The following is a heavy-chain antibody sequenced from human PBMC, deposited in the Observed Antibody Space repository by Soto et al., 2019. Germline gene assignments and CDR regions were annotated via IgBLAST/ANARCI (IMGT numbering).Heavy chain of an antibody. CDR2: IDTSGTKI. V-gene: IGHV3-11*01. J-gene: IGHJ4*02. CDR3: ASHYDMWSGYLSPVDY. CDR1: GYTFSDYY. D-gene: IGHD3-3*01. Sequence: QVQLVDSGGDLVKPGGSLRLSCAASGYTFSDYYMSWIRQAPGKGLEWISYIDTSGTKIYYADSVKGRFTITRDNAKNSLYLEMNSLRDEDTAVYYCASHYDMWSGYLSPVDYWGQGTLVTVSS.